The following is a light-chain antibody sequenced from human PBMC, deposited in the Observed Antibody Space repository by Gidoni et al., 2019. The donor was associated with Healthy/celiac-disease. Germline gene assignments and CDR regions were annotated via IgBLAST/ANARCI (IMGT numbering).Light chain of an antibody. CDR3: QQYYNTPLT. V-gene: IGKV4-1*01. J-gene: IGKJ4*01. CDR2: WAS. Sequence: ETVMTKPPDSLAVALGARATINCKSSQNVLYSSNNKNYFAWYQQKPGQPPKLLIYWASTRESVVPDRFSGSGSGTDFTLTFSSLQAEDFAFYYCQQYYNTPLTFGGGTKVEFK. CDR1: QNVLYSSNNKNY.